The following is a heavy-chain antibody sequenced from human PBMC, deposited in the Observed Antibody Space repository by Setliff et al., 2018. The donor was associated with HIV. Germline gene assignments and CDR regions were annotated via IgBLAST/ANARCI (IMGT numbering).Heavy chain of an antibody. Sequence: GGSLRLSCAASGFTFSNYWMNWVRQAPGKGLEWVANIRQDESEKYYVDSVRGRFTISRDNAKSSLYLQMNSLRVEDTAIYYCAKAPGWLFLSHYWGQGTLVTVSS. CDR3: AKAPGWLFLSHY. V-gene: IGHV3-7*03. D-gene: IGHD3-22*01. J-gene: IGHJ4*02. CDR2: IRQDESEK. CDR1: GFTFSNYW.